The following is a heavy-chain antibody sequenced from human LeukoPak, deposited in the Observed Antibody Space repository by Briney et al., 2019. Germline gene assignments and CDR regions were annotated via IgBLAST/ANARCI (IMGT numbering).Heavy chain of an antibody. Sequence: SETLSLTCTASGGSISSYYWSWIRQSPGKGLECIGYIHYTGGTNYNPSLKSRVTTSVETSKNQFSFQLKYVTAADATVYYCARGGYYGSGNDFRFDPWGQGTLVTVSS. D-gene: IGHD3-10*01. CDR1: GGSISSYY. V-gene: IGHV4-59*01. CDR3: ARGGYYGSGNDFRFDP. CDR2: IHYTGGT. J-gene: IGHJ5*02.